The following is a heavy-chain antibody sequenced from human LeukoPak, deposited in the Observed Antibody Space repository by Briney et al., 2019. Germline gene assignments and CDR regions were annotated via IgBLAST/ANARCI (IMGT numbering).Heavy chain of an antibody. CDR3: ARINLYPFYYYYGMDV. CDR2: IKQDGSEK. D-gene: IGHD2-2*01. CDR1: GFTFSSYW. Sequence: GGSLRLSCAASGFTFSSYWMSWVRQAPGKGLEWVANIKQDGSEKYYVDSVKGRFTISRDNAKNSLYLQMNSLRAEETAVYYCARINLYPFYYYYGMDVWGQGTTVTVSS. J-gene: IGHJ6*02. V-gene: IGHV3-7*01.